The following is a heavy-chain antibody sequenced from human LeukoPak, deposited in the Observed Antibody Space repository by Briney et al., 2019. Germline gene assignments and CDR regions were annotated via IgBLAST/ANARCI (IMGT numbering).Heavy chain of an antibody. D-gene: IGHD3-3*01. J-gene: IGHJ4*02. CDR1: GYTFTSYG. Sequence: ASVKVSCKASGYTFTSYGISWVRQAPGQGLEWMGWISAYNGNTNYAQKLQGRVTMTTDTSTSTAYMELRSLRSDDTAVYYCATDPVRSYYDFWSGYYSYWGQGTLVTVSS. V-gene: IGHV1-18*01. CDR2: ISAYNGNT. CDR3: ATDPVRSYYDFWSGYYSY.